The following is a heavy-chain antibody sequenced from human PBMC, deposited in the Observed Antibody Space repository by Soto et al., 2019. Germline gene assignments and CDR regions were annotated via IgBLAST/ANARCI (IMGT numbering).Heavy chain of an antibody. Sequence: GGSLRLSCAASGFTFSGSAMHWVRQASGKGLEWVGRIRSKPNGYATAYAASVKGRFTISRDDSKNTAYLQMNSLKSEDTAVYYCSRDLGAATFDSWGQGTLVTVSS. D-gene: IGHD3-16*01. CDR2: IRSKPNGYAT. V-gene: IGHV3-73*01. CDR3: SRDLGAATFDS. CDR1: GFTFSGSA. J-gene: IGHJ4*02.